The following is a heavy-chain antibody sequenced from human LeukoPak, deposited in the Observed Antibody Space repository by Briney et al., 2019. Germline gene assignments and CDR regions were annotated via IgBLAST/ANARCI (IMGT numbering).Heavy chain of an antibody. CDR2: INHSGST. J-gene: IGHJ4*02. D-gene: IGHD5-12*01. V-gene: IGHV4-34*01. Sequence: SETLSLTCAVYGGSFSGYYWSWVRQPPGKGLEWIGEINHSGSTNYNPSLKSRVTISVDTSKNQFSLKLSSVTAADTAVYYCATLTRGYSGYEDYWGQGTLVTVSS. CDR3: ATLTRGYSGYEDY. CDR1: GGSFSGYY.